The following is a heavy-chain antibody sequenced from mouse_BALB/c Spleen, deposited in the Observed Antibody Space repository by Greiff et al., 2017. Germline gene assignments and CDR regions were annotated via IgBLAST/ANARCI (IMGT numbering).Heavy chain of an antibody. CDR1: GFTFSSYG. Sequence: EVKLMESGGDLVKPGGSLKLSCAASGFTFSSYGMSWVRQTPDKRLEWVATISSGGSYTYYPDSVKGRFTISRDNAKNTLYLQMSSLKSEDTAMYYCARSITTATMDYWGQGTSVTVSS. CDR3: ARSITTATMDY. V-gene: IGHV5-6*01. J-gene: IGHJ4*01. CDR2: ISSGGSYT. D-gene: IGHD1-2*01.